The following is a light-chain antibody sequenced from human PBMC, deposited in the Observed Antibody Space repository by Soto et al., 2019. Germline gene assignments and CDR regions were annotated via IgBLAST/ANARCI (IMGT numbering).Light chain of an antibody. V-gene: IGLV2-11*01. CDR1: SSDVGAYNY. CDR2: DVS. Sequence: QSVLTQPRSVSGSPGQSVTISCTGTSSDVGAYNYVSWYQQHPGKAPKLMIYDVSKRPSGVPDRFSGSKSGNTASLTISGLQAEDEADYSCCSSAGMYTLFGGGTQLTVL. J-gene: IGLJ2*01. CDR3: CSSAGMYTL.